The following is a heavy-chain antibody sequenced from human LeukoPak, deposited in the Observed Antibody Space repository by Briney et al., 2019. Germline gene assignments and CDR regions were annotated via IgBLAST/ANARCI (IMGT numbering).Heavy chain of an antibody. CDR3: ARGQGLLRPPDY. D-gene: IGHD2-21*02. J-gene: IGHJ4*02. Sequence: KPSETLSLTCTVSGGSISSGGYYWSWIRQHPGKGLEWIGYIYYSGSTYYNPSLKSRVTISVDTSKNQFSLKLSSVTAADTAVYYCARGQGLLRPPDYWGQGTLVTVSS. V-gene: IGHV4-31*03. CDR2: IYYSGST. CDR1: GGSISSGGYY.